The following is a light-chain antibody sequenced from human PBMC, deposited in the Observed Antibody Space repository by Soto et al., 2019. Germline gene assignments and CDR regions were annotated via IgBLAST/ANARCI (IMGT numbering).Light chain of an antibody. Sequence: EIVLTQSPGTLSLSPGERATLSCRASQSVTNNYLAWYQQKPGQAPRLLIDGASSRATAIPDRFSGSGSGTDFTLTISRLEPEDVAVYYCQQYGSSPITFGQGTRLEIK. CDR1: QSVTNNY. V-gene: IGKV3-20*01. CDR2: GAS. J-gene: IGKJ5*01. CDR3: QQYGSSPIT.